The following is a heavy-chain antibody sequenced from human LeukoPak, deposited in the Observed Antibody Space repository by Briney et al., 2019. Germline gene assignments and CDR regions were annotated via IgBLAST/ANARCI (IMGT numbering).Heavy chain of an antibody. D-gene: IGHD2-21*02. J-gene: IGHJ4*02. CDR1: GFTFSNAW. CDR3: ATCNGDCYFNF. V-gene: IGHV3-15*01. CDR2: IKSKAVGETT. Sequence: GGSLRLSCAASGFTFSNAWMNWVRQAPGKGLEWVARIKSKAVGETTSYAAPVKGRFSISRDDSTDTLYLQMNSLKIEDTAVYYCATCNGDCYFNFWGQGTLVTVPS.